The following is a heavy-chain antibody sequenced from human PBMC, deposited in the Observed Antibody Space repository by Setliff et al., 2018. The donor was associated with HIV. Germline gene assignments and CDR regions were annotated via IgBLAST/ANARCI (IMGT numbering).Heavy chain of an antibody. Sequence: GGSLRLSCVASGFTFSTYAINWVRLPPGKGLGWVSSISGSGFAYYADSVEGRFIISRDNSKNTLFLQMDSLRAEDTALYYCAKQRYYDGNDGFDVWGQGTMVTV. D-gene: IGHD3-3*01. CDR1: GFTFSTYA. J-gene: IGHJ3*01. CDR2: ISGSGFA. CDR3: AKQRYYDGNDGFDV. V-gene: IGHV3-23*01.